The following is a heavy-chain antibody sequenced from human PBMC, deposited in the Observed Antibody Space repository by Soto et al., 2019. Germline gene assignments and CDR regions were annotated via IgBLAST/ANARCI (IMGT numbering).Heavy chain of an antibody. CDR2: ISAGGGST. J-gene: IGHJ3*01. CDR3: AKDSQMRMLYPGAFDV. D-gene: IGHD2-8*01. V-gene: IGHV3-23*01. CDR1: GFTFSSYA. Sequence: EVQLLESGGGLVQPGGSLRLSCAASGFTFSSYAMSWVRQAPGKGLEWVSGISAGGGSTYYADSVKGRFTIFRDNSKSTLHLQMNSLSAEDTAVFYCAKDSQMRMLYPGAFDVWGQGTMVTVSS.